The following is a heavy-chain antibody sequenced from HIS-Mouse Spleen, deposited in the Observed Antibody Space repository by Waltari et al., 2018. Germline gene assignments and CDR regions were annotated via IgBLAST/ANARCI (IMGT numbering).Heavy chain of an antibody. J-gene: IGHJ2*01. CDR1: GGSISSSSYY. V-gene: IGHV4-39*07. CDR2: IYYSGST. CDR3: AREIPYSSSWYDWYFDL. Sequence: QLQLQESGPGLVKPSETLSLTCTVSGGSISSSSYYWGWLRQPPGKGREWIGSIYYSGSTYYNPSLKSRVTISVDPSKNQFSLKLSAVTAADTAVYYCAREIPYSSSWYDWYFDLWGRGTLVTVSS. D-gene: IGHD6-13*01.